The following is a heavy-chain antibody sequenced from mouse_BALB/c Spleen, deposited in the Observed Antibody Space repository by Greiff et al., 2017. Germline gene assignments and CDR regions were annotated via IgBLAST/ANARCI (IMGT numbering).Heavy chain of an antibody. CDR3: AGGVANYYELDY. D-gene: IGHD1-1*01. Sequence: EVQLVESGGGLVKPGGSLKLSCAVSGFTFSSYSMSWVRQTPEKRLEWVASISSGGSTYYPDSVKGRFTISRDNARNNLYLQMSSLRSEDTTMYYCAGGVANYYELDYWGEGTTLTVSS. J-gene: IGHJ2*01. CDR2: ISSGGST. V-gene: IGHV5-6-5*01. CDR1: GFTFSSYS.